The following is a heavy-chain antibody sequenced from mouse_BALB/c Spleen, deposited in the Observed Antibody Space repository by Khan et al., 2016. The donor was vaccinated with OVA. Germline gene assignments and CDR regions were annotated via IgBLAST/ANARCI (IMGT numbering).Heavy chain of an antibody. D-gene: IGHD4-1*01. J-gene: IGHJ3*01. CDR1: GFTFSSYS. V-gene: IGHV5-6*01. Sequence: EVELVESGGDLVKPGGSLKLSCAASGFTFSSYSMSWVRQTPDKRLEWVASISSDADYTYYPDSVKGRFTISRDNVKNTLYLQMSSLKSEDTAMYYCASHLTGSFDYWGQGTLVTVSA. CDR3: ASHLTGSFDY. CDR2: ISSDADYT.